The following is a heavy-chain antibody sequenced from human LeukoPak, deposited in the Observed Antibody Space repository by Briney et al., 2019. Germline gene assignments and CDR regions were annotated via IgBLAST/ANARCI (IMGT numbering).Heavy chain of an antibody. J-gene: IGHJ4*02. D-gene: IGHD2-15*01. Sequence: GGSLRLSCAASGFTFSSYWMSWVRQAPGKGLEWVANIKQDGSEKYYVDSVKGRFTISRDNAKNSLYLQMNSLRAEDTAVYYCARDKRIPPYCFDYWGQGTLVTVSS. CDR1: GFTFSSYW. CDR2: IKQDGSEK. V-gene: IGHV3-7*01. CDR3: ARDKRIPPYCFDY.